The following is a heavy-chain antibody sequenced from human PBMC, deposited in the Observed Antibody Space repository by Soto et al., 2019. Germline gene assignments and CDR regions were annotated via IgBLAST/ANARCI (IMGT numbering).Heavy chain of an antibody. V-gene: IGHV3-74*01. J-gene: IGHJ4*02. D-gene: IGHD3-10*01. CDR2: INTDGSST. CDR1: GFTFSTYW. CDR3: ARELYYYGSGNPDY. Sequence: EVQLVESGGGLVQPGGSLRLSCAASGFTFSTYWMHWVRQAPGKGLVWVSRINTDGSSTSYADSVKGRFTISRDNAKNTLYLQMNSLRAEDTAVYYCARELYYYGSGNPDYWGQGTLVTVSS.